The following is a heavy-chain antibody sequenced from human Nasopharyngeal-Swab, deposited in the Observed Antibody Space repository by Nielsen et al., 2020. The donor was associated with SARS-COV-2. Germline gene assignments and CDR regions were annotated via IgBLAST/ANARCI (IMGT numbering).Heavy chain of an antibody. D-gene: IGHD6-19*01. CDR3: ARGSSGWQIGWFDP. J-gene: IGHJ5*02. CDR2: INWNGGST. CDR1: GFTFDDYG. V-gene: IGHV3-20*01. Sequence: GGSLRLSCAASGFTFDDYGMSWVCHAPGKGLVWVSGINWNGGSTGYADSVKGRFTLSRDNAKNSLYLQMNSLRAEDTALYHCARGSSGWQIGWFDPWGQGTLVTVSS.